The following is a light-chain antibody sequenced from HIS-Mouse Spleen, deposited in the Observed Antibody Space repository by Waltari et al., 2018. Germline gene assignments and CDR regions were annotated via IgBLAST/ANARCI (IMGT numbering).Light chain of an antibody. CDR3: MQALQTPRT. CDR1: QSLLHSNGYNY. CDR2: LGS. Sequence: DIVMTQSPLSLPVTPGEPASISCRSSQSLLHSNGYNYLDWYLQQPGQSPQLLICLGSNRASGVPDRFSGSGSGTDFTLKISRVEAEDVGVYYCMQALQTPRTFGQGTKLEIK. J-gene: IGKJ2*01. V-gene: IGKV2-28*01.